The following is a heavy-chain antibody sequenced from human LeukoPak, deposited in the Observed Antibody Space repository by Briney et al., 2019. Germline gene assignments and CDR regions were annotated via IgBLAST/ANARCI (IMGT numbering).Heavy chain of an antibody. J-gene: IGHJ4*02. CDR3: VRQGDGSGWLFHY. Sequence: GESLKISCKDSGYSFTTYWIGWVRQMPGKGLEWMGVVYPGDSYTRYSPSFQGQVTISADKSISTAYLQWSSMKASDSAMYYCVRQGDGSGWLFHYWGQGTLVTVSS. V-gene: IGHV5-51*01. CDR1: GYSFTTYW. D-gene: IGHD6-19*01. CDR2: VYPGDSYT.